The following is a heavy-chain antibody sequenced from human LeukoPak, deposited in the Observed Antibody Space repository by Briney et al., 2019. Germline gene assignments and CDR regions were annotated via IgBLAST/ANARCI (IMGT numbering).Heavy chain of an antibody. V-gene: IGHV3-30*04. D-gene: IGHD6-13*01. Sequence: GRSLRLSCAASGFTFSSYAMHWVRQAPGRGLEWVAVISYDGSNKHYADSVKGRFTISRDNSKNTLYLQMNSLRAEDTAVYYCARDCGTGLPYSSSWSGGTYMDVWGKGTTVTVSS. J-gene: IGHJ6*03. CDR2: ISYDGSNK. CDR3: ARDCGTGLPYSSSWSGGTYMDV. CDR1: GFTFSSYA.